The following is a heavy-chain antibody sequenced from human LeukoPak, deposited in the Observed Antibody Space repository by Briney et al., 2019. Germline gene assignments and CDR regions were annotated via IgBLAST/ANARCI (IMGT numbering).Heavy chain of an antibody. J-gene: IGHJ4*02. CDR3: ARDRRDGYLLFDY. CDR1: GGSISSYY. D-gene: IGHD5-24*01. Sequence: SETLSLTCTVSGGSISSYYWSWIRQPPGKGLEWIGYIYYSGSTNYNPSLKSRVTISVDTSKNQFSLKPSSMTAADTAVYFCARDRRDGYLLFDYWGQGTLVTVSS. V-gene: IGHV4-59*01. CDR2: IYYSGST.